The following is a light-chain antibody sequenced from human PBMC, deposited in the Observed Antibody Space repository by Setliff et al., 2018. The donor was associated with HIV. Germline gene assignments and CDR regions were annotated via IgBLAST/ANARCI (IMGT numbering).Light chain of an antibody. CDR1: SSNIGAVYD. CDR2: GNS. CDR3: QSYDSSLSGYV. Sequence: PGQRVTIACTGSSSNIGAVYDVHWYQQLPGTAPQLLIYGNSNRPSGVPDRFSGSKSGTSASLAITGLRAGDEADYYCQSYDSSLSGYVFGTGTKVTVL. J-gene: IGLJ1*01. V-gene: IGLV1-40*01.